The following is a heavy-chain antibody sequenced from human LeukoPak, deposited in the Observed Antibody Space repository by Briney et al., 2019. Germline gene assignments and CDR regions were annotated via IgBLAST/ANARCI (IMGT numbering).Heavy chain of an antibody. J-gene: IGHJ4*02. CDR2: IYSGGST. V-gene: IGHV3-66*01. Sequence: GGSLRLSCAASGFTVSSNYMSWVRQAPGKGLEWVSVIYSGGSTYYADSVKGRFTISRDNSKNTLYLQMNSLRAEDTAVYYCAKGREIGYCSSTNCYTFDYWGQGTLVTVSS. CDR3: AKGREIGYCSSTNCYTFDY. D-gene: IGHD2-2*02. CDR1: GFTVSSNY.